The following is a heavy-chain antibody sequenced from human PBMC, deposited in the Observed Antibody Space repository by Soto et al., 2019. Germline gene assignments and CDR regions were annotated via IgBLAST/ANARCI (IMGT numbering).Heavy chain of an antibody. Sequence: SSETLSLTCSVSGGSISGYYWSWIRQTPGKGLEWIGYIYYTGSTKYNPSLKNRVTISLDMSKNQLSLNLRSVTAADTAVYYCAREVRALDIWGQGTVVTVSS. V-gene: IGHV4-59*01. CDR1: GGSISGYY. CDR3: AREVRALDI. CDR2: IYYTGST. D-gene: IGHD3-10*01. J-gene: IGHJ3*02.